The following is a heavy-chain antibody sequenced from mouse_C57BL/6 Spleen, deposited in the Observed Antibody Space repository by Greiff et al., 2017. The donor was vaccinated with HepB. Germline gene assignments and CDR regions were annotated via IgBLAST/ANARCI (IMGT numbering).Heavy chain of an antibody. CDR3: VTEEVYYAIGY. V-gene: IGHV2-2*01. D-gene: IGHD3-2*01. Sequence: QVQLQQSGPGLVQPSQSLSITCTVSGFSLTSYGVHWVRQSPGKGLEWLGVICGGGSTDYNAAFISRLSISKNNSKSQVFFKMNSVQADDTAIYYCVTEEVYYAIGYWGQEASVTASS. CDR1: GFSLTSYG. CDR2: ICGGGST. J-gene: IGHJ4*01.